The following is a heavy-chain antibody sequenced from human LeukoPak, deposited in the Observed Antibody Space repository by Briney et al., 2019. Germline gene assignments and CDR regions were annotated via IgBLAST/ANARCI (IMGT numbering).Heavy chain of an antibody. CDR1: GYSFTSYW. CDR2: IDPSDSYT. CDR3: ARQIDYGGGPDY. J-gene: IGHJ4*02. Sequence: GESLKISCKGSGYSFTSYWINWLRQMPGKGLEWMGRIDPSDSYTNYSPSFQGHVTISADKSISTASLQWSSLKASDTAMYYCARQIDYGGGPDYWGQGTLVTVSS. D-gene: IGHD4-23*01. V-gene: IGHV5-10-1*01.